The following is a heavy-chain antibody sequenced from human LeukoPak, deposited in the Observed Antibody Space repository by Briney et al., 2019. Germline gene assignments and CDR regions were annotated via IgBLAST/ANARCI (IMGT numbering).Heavy chain of an antibody. Sequence: GGSLRLSCAASGFTFSSYWMSWVRQAPGKGLEWVANIKQDGSEKYYVDSVKGRFTISRDNAKNSLYLQMNSLRAEDTAVYYCARDLRYCSSTGCYTLPDYWGQGTLVTVSS. D-gene: IGHD2-2*02. V-gene: IGHV3-7*01. CDR3: ARDLRYCSSTGCYTLPDY. CDR1: GFTFSSYW. CDR2: IKQDGSEK. J-gene: IGHJ4*02.